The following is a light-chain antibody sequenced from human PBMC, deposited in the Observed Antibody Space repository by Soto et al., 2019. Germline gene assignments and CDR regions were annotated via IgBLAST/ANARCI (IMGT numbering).Light chain of an antibody. CDR3: SSFTGSSYV. Sequence: QSALTQPASVSGSPGQSITISCTGTSSDVGNNNYVSWYQHNPGRAPKVMICDVTNRPSGVSNRFSGSKSGNTASLTISGLQDEDEADYYCSSFTGSSYVFGTGTKVTVL. CDR2: DVT. J-gene: IGLJ1*01. CDR1: SSDVGNNNY. V-gene: IGLV2-14*03.